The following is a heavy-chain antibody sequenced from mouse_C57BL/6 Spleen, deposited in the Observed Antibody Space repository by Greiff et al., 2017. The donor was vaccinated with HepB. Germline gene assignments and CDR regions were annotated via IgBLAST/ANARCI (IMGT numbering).Heavy chain of an antibody. V-gene: IGHV3-6*01. CDR2: ISYDGSN. D-gene: IGHD1-1*01. Sequence: ESGPGLVKPSQSLSLTCSVTGYSITSGYYWNWIRQFPGNKLEWMGYISYDGSNNYNPSLKNRISITRDTSKNQFFLKLNSVTTEDTATYYCASGLRAWFAYWGQGTLVTVSA. J-gene: IGHJ3*01. CDR1: GYSITSGYY. CDR3: ASGLRAWFAY.